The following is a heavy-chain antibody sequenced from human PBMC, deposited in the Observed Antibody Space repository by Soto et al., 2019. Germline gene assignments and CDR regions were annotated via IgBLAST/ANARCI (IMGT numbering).Heavy chain of an antibody. J-gene: IGHJ4*02. V-gene: IGHV1-69*12. CDR2: IIPMFDTP. D-gene: IGHD2-15*01. Sequence: QVQLVQSGAAVKKPGSSVKVSCKASGGTFSSDSFSWVLQAPGQGLEWMGGIIPMFDTPIYAQKFQDRVTITADESTSTAYMQLSSLRSGDTAVYYCARSGGLDRDFNYWGQGSLVTVSS. CDR1: GGTFSSDS. CDR3: ARSGGLDRDFNY.